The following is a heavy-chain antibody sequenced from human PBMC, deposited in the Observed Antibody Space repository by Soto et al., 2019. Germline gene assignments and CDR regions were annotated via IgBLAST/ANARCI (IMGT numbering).Heavy chain of an antibody. CDR3: AKQNLAVAIDY. CDR2: ISGSGGTT. D-gene: IGHD2-21*01. Sequence: LESGGGLVQPGGSLRLSCAASGFTFSNYPMSWARQAPGKGLEWVSGISGSGGTTYYADSVRGRFTISRDNSGNTLFLQMNSLRAEDTAVYYCAKQNLAVAIDYFGQGALVTVSS. J-gene: IGHJ4*02. V-gene: IGHV3-23*01. CDR1: GFTFSNYP.